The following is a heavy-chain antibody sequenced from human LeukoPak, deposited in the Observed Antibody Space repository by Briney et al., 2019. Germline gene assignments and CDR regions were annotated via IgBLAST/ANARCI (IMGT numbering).Heavy chain of an antibody. D-gene: IGHD3-22*01. CDR3: ASSPPQNYYDSSGYFDY. CDR2: VYYSEST. J-gene: IGHJ4*02. CDR1: GGSIGSYY. V-gene: IGHV4-59*01. Sequence: SETLSLTCTVSGGSIGSYYWTWIRQPPGKGLEWIGYVYYSESTNYNPSLKSRVTISLDTSKSQFSLRLNSVTAADTAVSYCASSPPQNYYDSSGYFDYWGQGTLVTVSS.